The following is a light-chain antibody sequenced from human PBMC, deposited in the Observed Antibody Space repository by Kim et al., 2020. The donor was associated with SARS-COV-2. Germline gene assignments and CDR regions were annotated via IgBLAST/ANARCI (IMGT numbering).Light chain of an antibody. J-gene: IGLJ1*01. Sequence: GQSITNFCTGPSGDVGRYNLVSWYEQRPGKAPNLIVYEVRRRPSGVSNRFAGSKSGNTASLTISGLQAEDEADYYCCSYAGATKYVFGTGTKVTVL. CDR1: SGDVGRYNL. CDR2: EVR. CDR3: CSYAGATKYV. V-gene: IGLV2-23*02.